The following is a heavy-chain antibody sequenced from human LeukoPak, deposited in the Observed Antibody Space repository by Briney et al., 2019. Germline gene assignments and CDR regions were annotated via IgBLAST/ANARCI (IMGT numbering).Heavy chain of an antibody. V-gene: IGHV4-61*02. CDR3: ARSDLYYDILTGYYSAFDI. D-gene: IGHD3-9*01. CDR1: GGSISSGSYY. Sequence: SQTLSLTCTVSGGSISSGSYYWSWIRQPAGKGLEWIGRIYTSGSANYNPSLKSQVTISVDTSKNQFSLKLSSVTAADTAVYYCARSDLYYDILTGYYSAFDIWGQGTMVTVSS. CDR2: IYTSGSA. J-gene: IGHJ3*02.